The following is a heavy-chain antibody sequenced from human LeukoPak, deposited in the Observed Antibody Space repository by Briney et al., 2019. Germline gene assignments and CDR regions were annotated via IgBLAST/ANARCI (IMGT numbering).Heavy chain of an antibody. CDR3: ARDNGGTAMAYYSYFYMDV. J-gene: IGHJ6*03. CDR2: MNPNSGHT. V-gene: IGHV1-8*02. CDR1: GYTFTSYY. Sequence: GASVKVSCKASGYTFTSYYMHWVRQAPGQGLEWMGWMNPNSGHTGYAQKFQGRVTMTRNTSISTAYMELSSLRSEDTAVYYCARDNGGTAMAYYSYFYMDVWGKGTTVTISS. D-gene: IGHD5-18*01.